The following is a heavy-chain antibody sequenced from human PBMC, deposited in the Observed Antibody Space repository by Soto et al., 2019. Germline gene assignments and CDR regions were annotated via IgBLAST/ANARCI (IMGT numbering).Heavy chain of an antibody. J-gene: IGHJ4*02. V-gene: IGHV3-9*01. CDR3: AKDHRYSGYDSFFDY. Sequence: SLGLPGPPLGFTFDDLPMHGVRQAPGKGLEWVSGISWNSGSIGYADSVKGRFTISRDNAKNSLYLQMNSLRAEDTALYYCAKDHRYSGYDSFFDYWGQGTLVTVSS. CDR1: GFTFDDLP. D-gene: IGHD5-12*01. CDR2: ISWNSGSI.